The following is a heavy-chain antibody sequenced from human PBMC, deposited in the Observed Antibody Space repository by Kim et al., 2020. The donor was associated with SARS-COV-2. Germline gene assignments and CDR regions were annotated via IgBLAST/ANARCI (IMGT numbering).Heavy chain of an antibody. Sequence: SETLSLTCAVYGGSFSGYYWSWIRQPPGKGLEWIGEINHSGSTNYNPSLKSRVTISVDTSKNQFSLKLSSVTAADTAVYYCARGGGVRRPRGNWFDPWGQGTLVTVSS. CDR3: ARGGGVRRPRGNWFDP. J-gene: IGHJ5*02. CDR2: INHSGST. V-gene: IGHV4-34*01. CDR1: GGSFSGYY. D-gene: IGHD3-10*01.